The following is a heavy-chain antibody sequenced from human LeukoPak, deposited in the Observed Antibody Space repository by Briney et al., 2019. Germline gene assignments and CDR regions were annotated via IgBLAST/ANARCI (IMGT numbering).Heavy chain of an antibody. Sequence: SETLSLTCTVSGGSISSYYWSWIRQPPGKGLEWIGYIYYGVSTNYNPSLKSRVTISLDTSKKQISLKVRSVTATDTAIYYCARLLADNWFDPWGQGTLVTVSS. D-gene: IGHD6-13*01. CDR3: ARLLADNWFDP. J-gene: IGHJ5*02. V-gene: IGHV4-59*08. CDR2: IYYGVST. CDR1: GGSISSYY.